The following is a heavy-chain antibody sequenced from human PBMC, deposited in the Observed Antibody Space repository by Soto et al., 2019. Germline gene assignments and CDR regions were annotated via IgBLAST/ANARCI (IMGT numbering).Heavy chain of an antibody. J-gene: IGHJ6*02. D-gene: IGHD3-3*01. CDR1: GGSFSGYY. CDR3: ARSITIFGVVNLYYYYYGMDV. V-gene: IGHV4-34*01. CDR2: INHSGST. Sequence: SETLSLTCAVYGGSFSGYYWSWIRQPPGKGLEWIGEINHSGSTNYNPSLKSRVTISVDTSKNQFSLKLSSVTAADTAVYYCARSITIFGVVNLYYYYYGMDVWGQGTTVTVSS.